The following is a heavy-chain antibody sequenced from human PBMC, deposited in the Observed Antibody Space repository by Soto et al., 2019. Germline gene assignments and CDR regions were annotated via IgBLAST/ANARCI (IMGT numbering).Heavy chain of an antibody. V-gene: IGHV4-39*01. CDR1: GGSISSSSYY. CDR2: IYYSGST. J-gene: IGHJ4*02. Sequence: SETLSLTCTVSGGSISSSSYYWGWIRQPPGKELEWIGSIYYSGSTYYNPSLKSRVTISVDTSKNQFSLKLSSVTAADTAVYCCVSVGRWQLLKDYNLEDWGQGMLATVS. CDR3: VSVGRWQLLKDYNLED. D-gene: IGHD1-1*01.